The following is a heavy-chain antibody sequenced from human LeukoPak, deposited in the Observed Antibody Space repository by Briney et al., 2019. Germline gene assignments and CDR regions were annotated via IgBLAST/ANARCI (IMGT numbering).Heavy chain of an antibody. CDR1: GFSLSAYN. D-gene: IGHD6-6*01. V-gene: IGHV3-23*01. CDR3: AKGLSYSSSPDAFGI. Sequence: PGGSLRLSCEGSGFSLSAYNMNWVRQAPGKGLESVSYISSSSATIFYADSVKGRFTISRDNSKNTLYLQMNSLRAEDTAVYYCAKGLSYSSSPDAFGIWGQGTMVTVSS. CDR2: ISSSSATI. J-gene: IGHJ3*02.